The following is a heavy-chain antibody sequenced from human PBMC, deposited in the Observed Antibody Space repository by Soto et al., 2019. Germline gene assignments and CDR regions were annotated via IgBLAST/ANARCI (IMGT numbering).Heavy chain of an antibody. D-gene: IGHD2-15*01. CDR3: AKSDLRYCSGGSCGYYYFDY. CDR1: GFTFSNYA. V-gene: IGHV3-23*01. J-gene: IGHJ4*02. CDR2: ISGSGGTT. Sequence: EVQLLESGGGLVQPGGSLRLSCAASGFTFSNYAMIWVLQAPGKGLDWVSVISGSGGTTHYADSVKGRFPISRDNSKNTLYLQLNYLLAEDTAVYYCAKSDLRYCSGGSCGYYYFDYWGQGTLVTVSS.